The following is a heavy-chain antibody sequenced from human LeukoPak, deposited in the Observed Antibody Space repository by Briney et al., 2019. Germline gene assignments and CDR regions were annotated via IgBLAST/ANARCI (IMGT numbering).Heavy chain of an antibody. J-gene: IGHJ6*03. Sequence: KTSETLSLTCSVSGGSISSYFWTWIRQPPGKGLEWIGYIYYSGSTTYKPSLKSRVTISVDTFKNQFSLKLSSVTAADTAVYYCARVRDNSSSWTRYHYYMDVWGKGATVTVSS. CDR3: ARVRDNSSSWTRYHYYMDV. V-gene: IGHV4-59*01. D-gene: IGHD6-13*01. CDR2: IYYSGST. CDR1: GGSISSYF.